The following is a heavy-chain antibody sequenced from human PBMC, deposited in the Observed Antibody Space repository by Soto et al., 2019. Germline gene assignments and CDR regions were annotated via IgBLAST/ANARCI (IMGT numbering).Heavy chain of an antibody. CDR2: ISAYSGNT. CDR1: GYTFSSYG. V-gene: IGHV1-18*01. CDR3: ARDFYQSSGYCDY. Sequence: QVQLVQSGAEVKKPGASVKVSCKAYGYTFSSYGLSWVRQAPGQGLDWMGWISAYSGNTVYTQRFKGRHNMATDTSTGTAYMALRSLRSDDTAVYYCARDFYQSSGYCDYWGQGTLVTVSS. J-gene: IGHJ4*02. D-gene: IGHD3-22*01.